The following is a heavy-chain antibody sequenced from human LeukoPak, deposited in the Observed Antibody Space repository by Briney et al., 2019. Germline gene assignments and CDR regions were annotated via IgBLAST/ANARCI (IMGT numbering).Heavy chain of an antibody. D-gene: IGHD4-23*01. V-gene: IGHV2-5*02. CDR1: GFSLSTSGVG. Sequence: SGPTLVKPTQTLTLTCTFSGFSLSTSGVGVGWLRQPPGKALEYLALIYWDDDKRYSPSLKSRLTITKDTSKNQVVLTMTNMDPVDTATYYCAHRLVTTNFDYWGQGTLVTVSS. CDR3: AHRLVTTNFDY. J-gene: IGHJ4*02. CDR2: IYWDDDK.